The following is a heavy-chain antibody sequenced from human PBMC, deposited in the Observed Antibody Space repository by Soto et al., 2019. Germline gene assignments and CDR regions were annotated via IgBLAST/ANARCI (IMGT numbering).Heavy chain of an antibody. CDR3: VRDGTKTLRDWFDP. D-gene: IGHD1-1*01. CDR1: GASISGFY. V-gene: IGHV4-4*07. J-gene: IGHJ5*02. CDR2: IYATGTT. Sequence: SETLSLTCTVSGASISGFYWSWIRKSAGKRLEWIGRIYATGTTDYNPSLKSRVMMSVDTSKKQFSLKLRSVTAADTAVYYCVRDGTKTLRDWFDPWGQGISVTAPQ.